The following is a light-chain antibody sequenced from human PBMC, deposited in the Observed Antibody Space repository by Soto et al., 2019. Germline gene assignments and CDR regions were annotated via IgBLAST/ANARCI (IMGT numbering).Light chain of an antibody. Sequence: QSALTQPASVSGSPGQSITISCTGTSSDVGGYNYVSWYQQHPGKAPKLMIYDVSNRPSGVSNRFSGSKSGNTASLTISGLQAEDEADYYCSSYRSTSTWVFGGGTKVTVL. CDR2: DVS. CDR3: SSYRSTSTWV. V-gene: IGLV2-14*01. J-gene: IGLJ3*02. CDR1: SSDVGGYNY.